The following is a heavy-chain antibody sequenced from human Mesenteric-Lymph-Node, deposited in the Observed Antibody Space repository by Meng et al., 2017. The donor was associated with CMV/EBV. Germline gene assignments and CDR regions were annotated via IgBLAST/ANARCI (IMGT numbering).Heavy chain of an antibody. CDR1: GFFFNHSA. V-gene: IGHV3-33*08. J-gene: IGHJ5*02. D-gene: IGHD4-17*01. CDR3: AREFSGDFVSWFGP. Sequence: SGFFFNHSAMHWIRQAPGKGLEWVAAIWDDGSNKYYADFVKGRFTISRDNSQNTVYLQMNSLRAEDTAVYYCAREFSGDFVSWFGPWGQGTLVTVSS. CDR2: IWDDGSNK.